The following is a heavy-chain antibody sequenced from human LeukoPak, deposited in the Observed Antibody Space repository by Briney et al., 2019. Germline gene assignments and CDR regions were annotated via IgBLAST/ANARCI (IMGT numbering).Heavy chain of an antibody. CDR1: GGSISSYY. J-gene: IGHJ4*02. CDR2: IYYSGST. D-gene: IGHD4-17*01. Sequence: SETLSLTCTVSGGSISSYYWGCIRQPPGKGLEWIGSIYYSGSTYYNPSLKSRVTMSVDTSKNQFSLNLSSVPAADRAVYYCARLYGDYYLDYWGQGTLVTVS. CDR3: ARLYGDYYLDY. V-gene: IGHV4-39*01.